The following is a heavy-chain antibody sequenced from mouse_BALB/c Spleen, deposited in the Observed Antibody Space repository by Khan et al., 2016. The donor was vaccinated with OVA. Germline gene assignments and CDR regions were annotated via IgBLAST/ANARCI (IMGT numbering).Heavy chain of an antibody. CDR1: GYTFTSYD. CDR2: IFPGDGGT. J-gene: IGHJ3*01. Sequence: VQLKESGAELVKPGASVKLSCKASGYTFTSYDMNWVRQRPEQGLEWIGWIFPGDGGTKYNEKFRGKVTLTTDKSSSTAYMQLSRLTSEESAFYFCARGGYGGFAYWGQGTLVTVSA. D-gene: IGHD2-14*01. CDR3: ARGGYGGFAY. V-gene: IGHV1-85*01.